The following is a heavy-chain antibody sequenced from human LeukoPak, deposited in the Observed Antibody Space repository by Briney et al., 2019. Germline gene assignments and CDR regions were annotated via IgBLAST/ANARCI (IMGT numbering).Heavy chain of an antibody. CDR1: GFTFSSYS. V-gene: IGHV3-21*01. Sequence: GGSLRLSCAASGFTFSSYSMNWVRQAPGKGLEWVSSISSSSSYIYYADSVKGRFTISRDNAKDSLYLQMNSLRAEDTAVYYCARSSGYYYALGYWGQRTLVTVSS. CDR3: ARSSGYYYALGY. CDR2: ISSSSSYI. D-gene: IGHD3-22*01. J-gene: IGHJ4*02.